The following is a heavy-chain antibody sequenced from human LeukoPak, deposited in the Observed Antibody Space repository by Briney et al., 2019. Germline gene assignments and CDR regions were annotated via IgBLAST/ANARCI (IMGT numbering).Heavy chain of an antibody. Sequence: ASVKVSCKASGYTFTSYGIRWVRQAPGQGLEWMGWISAYNGNTNYAQKLQGRVTMTTNTSTSTAYMELRSLRSDDTAVYYCARDIVSGYSYYYYYGMDVWGQGTTVTVSS. CDR2: ISAYNGNT. J-gene: IGHJ6*02. CDR1: GYTFTSYG. V-gene: IGHV1-18*01. D-gene: IGHD3-3*01. CDR3: ARDIVSGYSYYYYYGMDV.